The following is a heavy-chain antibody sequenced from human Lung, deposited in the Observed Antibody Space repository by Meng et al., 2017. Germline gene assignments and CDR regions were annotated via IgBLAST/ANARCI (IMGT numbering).Heavy chain of an antibody. CDR1: GFTFSSYA. J-gene: IGHJ3*02. D-gene: IGHD3-22*01. V-gene: IGHV3-23*01. Sequence: GGSLRLSCAVSGFTFSSYAMSWVRQVPGKGLEWVSNISGSGSSTYADSVKGRFTSTKSSSKNTLYLQMGSMRAEDTAVYYCAKEANYYDSTSGGYDAFDIWGQGTLVTVSS. CDR3: AKEANYYDSTSGGYDAFDI. CDR2: ISGSGSST.